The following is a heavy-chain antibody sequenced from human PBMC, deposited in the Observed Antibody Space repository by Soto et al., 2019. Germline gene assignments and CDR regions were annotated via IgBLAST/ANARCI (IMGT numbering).Heavy chain of an antibody. J-gene: IGHJ4*02. V-gene: IGHV4-39*01. D-gene: IGHD3-22*01. CDR3: ARTGPYYYDSSGYSI. CDR1: GGYISSSSYY. CDR2: IYYSGST. Sequence: PSETMSLTCTVSGGYISSSSYYWGWIRKPPGKGLEWIGSIYYSGSTYYNPSLKSRVTISVDTSKNQFSLKLSSVTAADTAVYYCARTGPYYYDSSGYSIWGQGTLVTVSS.